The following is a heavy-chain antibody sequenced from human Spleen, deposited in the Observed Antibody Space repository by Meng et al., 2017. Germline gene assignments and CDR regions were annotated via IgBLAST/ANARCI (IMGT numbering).Heavy chain of an antibody. J-gene: IGHJ4*02. CDR3: ARKGLGLGFDY. V-gene: IGHV4-4*02. Sequence: GPRQESGPGLVKPSGTLSLTCAVSGGSSSSSNWWSWVRQPPGKGLEWIGEINHSGSTNYNPSLKSRVTISVDASKNQFSLKLSSVTAADTAVYYCARKGLGLGFDYWGQGTLVTVSS. CDR1: GGSSSSSNW. D-gene: IGHD6-19*01. CDR2: INHSGST.